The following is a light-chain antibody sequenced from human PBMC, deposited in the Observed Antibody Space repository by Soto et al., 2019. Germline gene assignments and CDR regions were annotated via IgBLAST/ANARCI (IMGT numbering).Light chain of an antibody. V-gene: IGKV3-20*01. CDR2: GAS. J-gene: IGKJ5*01. Sequence: EIVLTQSPGTLSLSPGERATLSCRASQTVSSSYLAWYKQKPGQAPRLLIYGASSRATGIPDRFSGSGSGTDFTLTISRLEPEDFAVYYCQQCGSSSTFGQGTRLEI. CDR3: QQCGSSST. CDR1: QTVSSSY.